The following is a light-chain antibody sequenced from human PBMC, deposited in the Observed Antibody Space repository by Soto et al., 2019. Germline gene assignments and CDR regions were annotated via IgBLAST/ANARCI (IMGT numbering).Light chain of an antibody. CDR1: QRIXSH. CDR2: GAS. CDR3: QPRSKVCQLT. V-gene: IGKV3-11*01. Sequence: LTQCPATLSWSRVDGPPLACRASQRIXSHFAWYEGQPGQAPRPLIXGASNRATGILARFNGSGSGKDFTLTISGLEPEESAVYYCQPRSKVCQLTVG. J-gene: IGKJ2*01.